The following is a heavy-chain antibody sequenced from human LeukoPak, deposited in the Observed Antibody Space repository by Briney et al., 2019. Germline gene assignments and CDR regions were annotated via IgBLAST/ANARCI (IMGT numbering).Heavy chain of an antibody. CDR2: ISGSGGST. CDR3: ARSGYCSGGSCPSDH. D-gene: IGHD2-15*01. J-gene: IGHJ5*02. V-gene: IGHV3-23*01. Sequence: PGGSLRLSCAASGFTFSSYAMSWVRQAPGKGLEWVSAISGSGGSTYYTDSVKGRFTISRDNSKNTLYLQMNSLRAEDTAVYYCARSGYCSGGSCPSDHWGQGTLVTVSS. CDR1: GFTFSSYA.